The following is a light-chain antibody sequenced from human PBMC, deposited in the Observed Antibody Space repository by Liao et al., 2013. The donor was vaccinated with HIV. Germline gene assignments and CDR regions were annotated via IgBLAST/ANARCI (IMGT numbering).Light chain of an antibody. CDR3: QAWDSTTAR. V-gene: IGLV3-1*01. CDR2: QDN. J-gene: IGLJ2*01. CDR1: KLEDKY. Sequence: SYELTQAPSVSVSPGQTATISCSGDKLEDKYASWYQQKPGQSPVLVIYQDNKRPSGIPERFSGSNSGNTATLTISGTQAMDEADYYCQAWDSTTARFGGGTKLTVL.